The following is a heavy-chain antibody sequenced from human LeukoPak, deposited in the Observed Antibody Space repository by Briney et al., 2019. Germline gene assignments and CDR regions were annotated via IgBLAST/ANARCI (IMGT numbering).Heavy chain of an antibody. CDR1: GFIFSSYY. D-gene: IGHD2-15*01. V-gene: IGHV3-7*03. CDR3: ARAGARSSDRWWYDY. Sequence: GGSLRLSCAASGFIFSSYYMTWVRQVPGKGLEWVANINPDGSEKNYVDSVKGRFTISRDNARNSLYLQMNSLRAEDMALYYCARAGARSSDRWWYDYWGQGTLVTVSS. J-gene: IGHJ4*02. CDR2: INPDGSEK.